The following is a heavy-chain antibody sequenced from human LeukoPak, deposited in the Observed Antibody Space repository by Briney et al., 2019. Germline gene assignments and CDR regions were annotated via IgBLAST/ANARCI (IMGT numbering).Heavy chain of an antibody. J-gene: IGHJ4*02. V-gene: IGHV3-48*03. D-gene: IGHD1-14*01. CDR2: ITGSGDTI. CDR1: GFSFSSYE. CDR3: ARSGGTSWY. Sequence: GGSLRLSCSASGFSFSSYEMNWVRQAPGKGLEWISYITGSGDTIYYADSVKGRFTISRDNSKNTLYLQMNSLRAEDTAVYYCARSGGTSWYWGQGTLVTVSS.